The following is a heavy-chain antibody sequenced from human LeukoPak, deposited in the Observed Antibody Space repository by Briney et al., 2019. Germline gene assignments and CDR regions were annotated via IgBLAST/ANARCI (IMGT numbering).Heavy chain of an antibody. CDR2: IYYSGST. V-gene: IGHV4-39*01. J-gene: IGHJ4*02. CDR3: ARQERYCSNGVCLKHFDY. D-gene: IGHD2-8*01. Sequence: SETLSLTCTVSGASISSSIYYWGWSRQPRGKGLDRIESIYYSGSTYYNPSLKSRVTISVDTSKNQFSLKLSSVTAADTAVYYCARQERYCSNGVCLKHFDYWGQGTLVTVSS. CDR1: GASISSSIYY.